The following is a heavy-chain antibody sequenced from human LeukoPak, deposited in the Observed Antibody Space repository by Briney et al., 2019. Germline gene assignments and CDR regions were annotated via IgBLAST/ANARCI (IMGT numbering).Heavy chain of an antibody. D-gene: IGHD2/OR15-2a*01. CDR2: IWYGGSNK. V-gene: IGHV3-30*02. Sequence: GGSLRLSCAASGFTFSSYGMHWVRQAPGKGLEWVAVIWYGGSNKYYADSVKGRFTISRDNSKNTLYLQMNSLRAEDTAVYYCAKDLLASKSARQIDYWGQGTLVTVSS. J-gene: IGHJ4*02. CDR3: AKDLLASKSARQIDY. CDR1: GFTFSSYG.